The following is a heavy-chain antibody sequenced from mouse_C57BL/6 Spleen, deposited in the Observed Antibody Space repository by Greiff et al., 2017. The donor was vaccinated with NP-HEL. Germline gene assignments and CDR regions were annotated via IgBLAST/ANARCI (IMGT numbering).Heavy chain of an antibody. J-gene: IGHJ1*03. Sequence: VQLQQSGTVLARPGASVKMSCKTSGYTFTSYWMHWVKQRPGQGLEWIGAIYPGNSDTSYNQKFKGKAKLTAVTSASTAYMELSSLTNEDSAVYYCTRHYDYPGYFDVWGTGTTVTVSS. CDR1: GYTFTSYW. V-gene: IGHV1-5*01. CDR3: TRHYDYPGYFDV. CDR2: IYPGNSDT. D-gene: IGHD2-4*01.